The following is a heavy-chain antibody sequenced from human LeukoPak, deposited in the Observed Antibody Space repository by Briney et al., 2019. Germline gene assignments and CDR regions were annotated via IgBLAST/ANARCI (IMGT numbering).Heavy chain of an antibody. CDR1: GLTFSSDA. CDR3: AREETVAGTTLNDY. Sequence: GGALRLSCAASGLTFSSDARIWVRQAPGRGLEGVSVIFTSGGTDYPDAVKGRFTISRDNYKNTLYLQMNSLRAEDTAVYYCAREETVAGTTLNDYWGQGTLVTVSS. D-gene: IGHD6-19*01. V-gene: IGHV3-23*01. CDR2: IFTSGGT. J-gene: IGHJ4*02.